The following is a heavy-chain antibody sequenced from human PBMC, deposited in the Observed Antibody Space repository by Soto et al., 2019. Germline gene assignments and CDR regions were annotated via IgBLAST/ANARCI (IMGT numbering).Heavy chain of an antibody. CDR2: SSAYNGNT. CDR1: GYTFTSYG. CDR3: ARDDCSDGSCYLGDY. D-gene: IGHD2-15*01. J-gene: IGHJ4*02. Sequence: QVQLVQSGAEVKKPGASVKVSCKASGYTFTSYGISWVRQAPGQGLECMGWSSAYNGNTNHAQKLQGTSTMTTDTSTRTADRDLRTLKSDDTAVYYCARDDCSDGSCYLGDYWGQGTLVTVSS. V-gene: IGHV1-18*01.